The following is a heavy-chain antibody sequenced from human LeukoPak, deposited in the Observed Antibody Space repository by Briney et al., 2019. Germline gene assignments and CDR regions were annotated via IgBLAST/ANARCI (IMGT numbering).Heavy chain of an antibody. Sequence: SETLSLASTLSGPSTSNLYCGWVRQTAGGGLGWVGYIYYSGNTDYNPSLKSRVTISVDTSKNQFSLKLSCVTAADTATYYCARGYAYGPNYYFDYWGQGTLVTVSS. J-gene: IGHJ4*02. CDR3: ARGYAYGPNYYFDY. CDR2: IYYSGNT. CDR1: GPSTSNLY. D-gene: IGHD5-18*01. V-gene: IGHV4-59*01.